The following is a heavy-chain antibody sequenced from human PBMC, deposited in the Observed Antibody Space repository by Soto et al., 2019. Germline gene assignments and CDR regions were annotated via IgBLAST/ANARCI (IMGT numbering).Heavy chain of an antibody. V-gene: IGHV3-30*18. CDR1: GFTFSSYG. D-gene: IGHD3-10*01. Sequence: GGSLRLSCAVSGFTFSSYGMHWVRQAPGKGLECVAVISYDGSNKYYADSVKGRFTISSDNSKNTLYLQMNSLRAEDTAVYYCAKVGDRSRYYDYWGQGSLVTVSS. CDR2: ISYDGSNK. CDR3: AKVGDRSRYYDY. J-gene: IGHJ4*02.